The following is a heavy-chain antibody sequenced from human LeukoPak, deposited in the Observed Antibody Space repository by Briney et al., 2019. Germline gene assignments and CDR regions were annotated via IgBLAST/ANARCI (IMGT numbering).Heavy chain of an antibody. D-gene: IGHD4-23*01. CDR3: ARGLRWDYYYMDV. J-gene: IGHJ6*03. Sequence: GGSLRLSCAASGFTVSSNYMSWVRQAPGKGLEWVSVIYSGGSTYYADSVKGRFTIFRDNSKNTLYLQMNSLRAEDTAVYYCARGLRWDYYYMDVWGKGTTVTVSS. CDR1: GFTVSSNY. V-gene: IGHV3-53*01. CDR2: IYSGGST.